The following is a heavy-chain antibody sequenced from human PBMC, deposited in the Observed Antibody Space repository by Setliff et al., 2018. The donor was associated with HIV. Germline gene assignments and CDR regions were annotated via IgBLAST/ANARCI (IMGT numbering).Heavy chain of an antibody. J-gene: IGHJ3*02. CDR3: ARDFDPTEEHHVDHDAFDI. Sequence: ASVKVSCKASGLTFTSYYMHWVRQVPGQGLEWMGIINLGAGSTSYARKFQGRVNMTRDTSTSTVFMEVSSLRLEDTAVYYCARDFDPTEEHHVDHDAFDIWGQGTMVTVSS. CDR1: GLTFTSYY. CDR2: INLGAGST. D-gene: IGHD3-9*01. V-gene: IGHV1-46*01.